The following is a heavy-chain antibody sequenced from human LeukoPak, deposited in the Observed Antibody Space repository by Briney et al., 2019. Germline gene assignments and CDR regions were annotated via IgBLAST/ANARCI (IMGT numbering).Heavy chain of an antibody. D-gene: IGHD4/OR15-4a*01. Sequence: PGGSLRLSCAASGFTVSSNYMSWVRQAPGKGLEWVSVIYSGGSTYYADSVKGRFIISRDNSKNTLFLQMNSLRAEDAAVYYCAKDRQDYGAHWGQGALVTVSS. CDR3: AKDRQDYGAH. V-gene: IGHV3-53*05. J-gene: IGHJ4*02. CDR2: IYSGGST. CDR1: GFTVSSNY.